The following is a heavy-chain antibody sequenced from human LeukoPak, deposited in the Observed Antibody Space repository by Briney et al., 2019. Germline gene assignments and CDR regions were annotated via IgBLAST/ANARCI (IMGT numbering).Heavy chain of an antibody. V-gene: IGHV3-53*01. Sequence: PGGSLRLSCAASGFTVSSNYMSWVRQAPGKGLEWVSLLYSGTSTHYADSVKGRFTISRDNSKNTLYLQMNSLRAEDTAMYYCARWLLNRFYFDYWGQGTLVTVSS. CDR3: ARWLLNRFYFDY. CDR1: GFTVSSNY. J-gene: IGHJ4*02. CDR2: LYSGTST. D-gene: IGHD2-21*02.